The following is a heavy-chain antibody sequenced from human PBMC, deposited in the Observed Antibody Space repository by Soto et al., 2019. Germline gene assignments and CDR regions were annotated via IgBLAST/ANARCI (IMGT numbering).Heavy chain of an antibody. CDR1: GGHISSHY. D-gene: IGHD6-19*01. Sequence: PSQTQPLSYTVSGGHISSHYCSWIRQPPGKGLEWIGYIYYSGSTNYNPSLKSRVTISVDTSKNQFSLKLSSVTAADTAVYYCARHGQWLVTGYFYYGMDVWGQGTTVAVSS. J-gene: IGHJ6*02. V-gene: IGHV4-59*08. CDR2: IYYSGST. CDR3: ARHGQWLVTGYFYYGMDV.